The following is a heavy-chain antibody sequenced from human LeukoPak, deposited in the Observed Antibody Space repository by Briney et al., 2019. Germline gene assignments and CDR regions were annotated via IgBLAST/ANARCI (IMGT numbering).Heavy chain of an antibody. CDR3: ARDVEAMAAAGGGVDY. D-gene: IGHD6-13*01. CDR2: ITSSSNYI. Sequence: GRSLRLSCAASGFTFSSYSMHWVRQAPGKGLEWVSSITSSSNYIYYADSVKGRFTISRDNAKNPLYLQMNSLRAEDTAVYYCARDVEAMAAAGGGVDYWGQRTLVTVSS. V-gene: IGHV3-21*01. CDR1: GFTFSSYS. J-gene: IGHJ4*02.